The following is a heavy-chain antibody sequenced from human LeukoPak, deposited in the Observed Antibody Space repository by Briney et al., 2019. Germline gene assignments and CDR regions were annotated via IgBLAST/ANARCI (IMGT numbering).Heavy chain of an antibody. J-gene: IGHJ2*01. CDR2: ITGRGAST. Sequence: GVSLRLSCTGSGYTFGDYAMSCVRQAPGKGLEWVSAITGRGASTFYADSVKGRFTISRDNSKNTLHLQMNSLRAEDTAVYYCAKVPPSPGWWYFDLWGRGTLVTVSS. CDR1: GYTFGDYA. CDR3: AKVPPSPGWWYFDL. V-gene: IGHV3-23*01.